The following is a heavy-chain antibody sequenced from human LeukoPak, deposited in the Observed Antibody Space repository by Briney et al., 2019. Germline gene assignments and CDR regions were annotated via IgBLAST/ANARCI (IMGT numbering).Heavy chain of an antibody. V-gene: IGHV3-21*01. Sequence: GGSLRLSCAASGFTFSSYSMNWVRQAPGKGLEWVSSISSSSSYIYYADSVKGRFTISRDNAKNSLYLQMNSLRAEDTAVYYCAISSGWHLTVGYFDYWGQGTLVTVSS. CDR3: AISSGWHLTVGYFDY. D-gene: IGHD6-19*01. J-gene: IGHJ4*02. CDR1: GFTFSSYS. CDR2: ISSSSSYI.